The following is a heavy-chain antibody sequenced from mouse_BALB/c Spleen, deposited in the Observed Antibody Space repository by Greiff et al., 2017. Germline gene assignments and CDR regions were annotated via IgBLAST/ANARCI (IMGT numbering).Heavy chain of an antibody. CDR1: GFTFSSFG. Sequence: EVQGVESGGGLVQPGGSRKLSCAASGFTFSSFGTHWVRQAPEKGLEWVAYISSGSSTIYYADTVKGRFTISRDNPKNTLFLQMTSLRSEDTAMYYCARSPYGSEYYYAMDYWGQGTSVTVSS. CDR2: ISSGSSTI. D-gene: IGHD1-1*01. CDR3: ARSPYGSEYYYAMDY. V-gene: IGHV5-17*02. J-gene: IGHJ4*01.